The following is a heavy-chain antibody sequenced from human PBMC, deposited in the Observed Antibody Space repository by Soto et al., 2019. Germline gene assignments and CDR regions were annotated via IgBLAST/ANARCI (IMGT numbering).Heavy chain of an antibody. CDR2: IWNDGSNE. Sequence: PGGSLRLSCEASGFNFSSYGIHWVRQAPGKGLEWVAIIWNDGSNEYYADSVKGRFTISRDNSKNTVYLQVSKLRAEDTAVYYCARESEDLTSNFDYWGQGTLVTVSS. CDR3: ARESEDLTSNFDY. CDR1: GFNFSSYG. J-gene: IGHJ4*02. V-gene: IGHV3-33*01.